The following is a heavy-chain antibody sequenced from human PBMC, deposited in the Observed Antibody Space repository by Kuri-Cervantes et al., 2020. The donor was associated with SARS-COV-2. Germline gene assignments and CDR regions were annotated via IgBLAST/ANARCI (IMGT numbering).Heavy chain of an antibody. CDR1: GGSISSSRYY. V-gene: IGHV4-39*01. J-gene: IGHJ4*02. CDR3: ARQDYDFWTGDHDF. D-gene: IGHD3-3*01. CDR2: IYYTGKT. Sequence: ESLKISCTVSGGSISSSRYYWGWIRQPPGKRLEWIGSIYYTGKTFYSPRLKTRVTISVDPSKNQFSLKLTSVTAADTAVYYCARQDYDFWTGDHDFWGQGNLVTVSS.